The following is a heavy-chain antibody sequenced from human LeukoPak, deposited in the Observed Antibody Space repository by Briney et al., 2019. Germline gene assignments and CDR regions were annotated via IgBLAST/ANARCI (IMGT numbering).Heavy chain of an antibody. Sequence: SGGSLRLSCEVSGFTVSTYWMHWVRQGPGKGLEWVARLSSAGRSTNYADFVKGRATISRDNAKNTLFLEMSGLRADDTAVYYCARSYHYRFDYWGQGTLVVVSS. CDR1: GFTVSTYW. CDR3: ARSYHYRFDY. CDR2: LSSAGRST. D-gene: IGHD3-22*01. V-gene: IGHV3-74*01. J-gene: IGHJ4*02.